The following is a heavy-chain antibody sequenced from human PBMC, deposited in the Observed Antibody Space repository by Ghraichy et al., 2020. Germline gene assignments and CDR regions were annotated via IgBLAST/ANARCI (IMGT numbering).Heavy chain of an antibody. V-gene: IGHV1-3*01. CDR1: GYTFTSYA. D-gene: IGHD2-2*01. CDR3: ARVVVPAAMADY. CDR2: INAGNGNT. Sequence: ASVKVSCKASGYTFTSYAMHWVRQAPGQRLEWMGWINAGNGNTKYSQKFQGRVTITRDTSASTAYMELSSLRSEDTAVYYCARVVVPAAMADYWGQGTLVTVSS. J-gene: IGHJ4*02.